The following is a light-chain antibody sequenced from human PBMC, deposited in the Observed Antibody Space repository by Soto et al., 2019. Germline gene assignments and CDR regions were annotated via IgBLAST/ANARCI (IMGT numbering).Light chain of an antibody. CDR2: ENN. V-gene: IGLV1-51*02. Sequence: QSVLTQPPSVSAAPGQKVTISCSGSSSNIGNNYVSWYQQLPGTAPKLLIYENNKGPSGIPDRFSGSKSGTSATLGITGLQTGDEADYYCGTWDSSLSDVVFGGGTKLTVL. CDR3: GTWDSSLSDVV. J-gene: IGLJ2*01. CDR1: SSNIGNNY.